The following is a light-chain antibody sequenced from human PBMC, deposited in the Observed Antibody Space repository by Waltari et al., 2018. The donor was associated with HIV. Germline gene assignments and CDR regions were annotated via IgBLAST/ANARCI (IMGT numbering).Light chain of an antibody. CDR2: GAS. J-gene: IGKJ1*01. CDR1: QNIGSS. CDR3: QQSLTTLPWT. Sequence: DIQMTQSPSSLSASVRDRVTITCRASQNIGSSLSWYQQKKGGAPRLLIYGASNLQSGVPSSFSGSGSGTDFTLTISSLQPDDYATYYCQQSLTTLPWTFGQGTKVDIK. V-gene: IGKV1-39*01.